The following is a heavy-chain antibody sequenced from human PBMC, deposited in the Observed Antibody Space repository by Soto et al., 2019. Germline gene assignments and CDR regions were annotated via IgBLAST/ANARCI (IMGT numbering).Heavy chain of an antibody. CDR1: GYTFTSYD. D-gene: IGHD3-22*01. CDR2: MNPNSGNT. J-gene: IGHJ5*02. CDR3: ARAKYYYDSSGYYYEAYWFDP. V-gene: IGHV1-8*01. Sequence: ASVKVSCKASGYTFTSYDINWVRQATGQGLEWMGWMNPNSGNTGYAQKFQGRVTMTRNTSISTAYVELSSLRSEDTAVYYCARAKYYYDSSGYYYEAYWFDPWGQGTLVTVSS.